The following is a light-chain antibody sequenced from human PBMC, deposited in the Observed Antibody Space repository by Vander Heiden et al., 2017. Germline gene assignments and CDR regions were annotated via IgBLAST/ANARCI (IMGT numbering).Light chain of an antibody. V-gene: IGLV2-8*01. CDR1: SSDVGRNNY. CDR3: SSYAGSNIVV. J-gene: IGLJ2*01. CDR2: EVT. Sequence: SALTHPPSASRSPGPSVTISCIGTSSDVGRNNYVSWYQKYPGKAPNLIIYEVTKRPSGVHDRFSGSKSGNTASLTVSGLQAEDEADYHCSSYAGSNIVVFGGGTKLTVL.